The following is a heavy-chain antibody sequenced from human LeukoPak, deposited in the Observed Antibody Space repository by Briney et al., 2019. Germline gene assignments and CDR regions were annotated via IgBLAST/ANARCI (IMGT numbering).Heavy chain of an antibody. V-gene: IGHV1-2*02. J-gene: IGHJ3*02. Sequence: GASVKVSCKASGYTFTSYYMHWVRQAPGQGLEWMGWINPNSGGTNYAQKFQGRVTMTRDTSISTAYMELSRLRSDDTAVYYCARGPFKTLTIFGARGAFDIWGQGTMVTVSS. CDR2: INPNSGGT. CDR3: ARGPFKTLTIFGARGAFDI. D-gene: IGHD3-3*01. CDR1: GYTFTSYY.